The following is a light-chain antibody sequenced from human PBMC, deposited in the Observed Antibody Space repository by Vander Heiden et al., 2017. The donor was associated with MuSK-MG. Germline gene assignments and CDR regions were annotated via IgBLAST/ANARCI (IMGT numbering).Light chain of an antibody. Sequence: PGERATVSCRASQSVSSTSLTWYQQRLGQAPRLLIYSASSRATGIPDRFSASGSGTDFTLTISRLEPEDFAVYYCQQWGSSPLTFGGGTKVXIK. CDR2: SAS. CDR1: QSVSSTS. V-gene: IGKV3-20*01. CDR3: QQWGSSPLT. J-gene: IGKJ4*01.